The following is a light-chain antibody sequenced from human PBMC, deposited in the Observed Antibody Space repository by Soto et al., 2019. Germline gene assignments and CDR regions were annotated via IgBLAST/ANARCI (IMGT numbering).Light chain of an antibody. CDR2: AAS. Sequence: DIQMTQSPSSLSASVGDRVTITCRASQRISSYLNWYQQKPGKAPKLLIYAASSLQSGVPSRFSGSGSGTDFTLTISSLQPEDFATYYCQQNYITGWTFGQGTKVDIK. J-gene: IGKJ1*01. CDR3: QQNYITGWT. CDR1: QRISSY. V-gene: IGKV1-39*01.